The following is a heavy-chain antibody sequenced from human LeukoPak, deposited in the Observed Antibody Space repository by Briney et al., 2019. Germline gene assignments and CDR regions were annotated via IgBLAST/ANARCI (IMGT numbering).Heavy chain of an antibody. CDR1: GFTFDDYA. J-gene: IGHJ4*02. D-gene: IGHD5-18*01. CDR2: ISWDGVIS. V-gene: IGHV3-43*02. CDR3: AKDIGGYSFAADY. Sequence: GGSLRLSCAASGFTFDDYAMHWVRQGPGKGLEWVSLISWDGVISYYAVSVKRRFTIYRDNSKNSLYLQMNSLRTEDTALYYCAKDIGGYSFAADYWGQGTLVTVSS.